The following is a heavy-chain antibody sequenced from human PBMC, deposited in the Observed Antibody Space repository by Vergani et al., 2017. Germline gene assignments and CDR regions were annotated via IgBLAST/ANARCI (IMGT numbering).Heavy chain of an antibody. Sequence: QVQLQQWGAGLLKPSETLSLTCAVYGGSFSGYYWSWIRQPPRKGLEWIGEINHSGSTNYNPSLKSRVTISVDTSKNQFSLKLSSVTAADTAVYYCARSSSIAARYYYMDVWGKGTTVTVSS. CDR2: INHSGST. V-gene: IGHV4-34*01. CDR1: GGSFSGYY. J-gene: IGHJ6*03. CDR3: ARSSSIAARYYYMDV. D-gene: IGHD6-6*01.